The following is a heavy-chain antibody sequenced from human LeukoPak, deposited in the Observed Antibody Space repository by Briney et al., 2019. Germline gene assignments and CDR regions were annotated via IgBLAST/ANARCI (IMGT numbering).Heavy chain of an antibody. J-gene: IGHJ4*02. CDR1: GFTFSSYG. V-gene: IGHV3-7*01. Sequence: PGGSLRLSCAASGFTFSSYGMHWVRQAPGKGLEWVANIKQDGSEKYYVDSVKGRFTISRDNAKNSLYLQMNSLRAEDTAVYYCARETSRYYYDSSGYYPVDYWGQGTLVTVSS. CDR2: IKQDGSEK. D-gene: IGHD3-22*01. CDR3: ARETSRYYYDSSGYYPVDY.